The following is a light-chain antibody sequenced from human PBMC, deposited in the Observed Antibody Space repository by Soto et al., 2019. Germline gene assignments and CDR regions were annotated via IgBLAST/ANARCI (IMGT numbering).Light chain of an antibody. CDR3: QQYMSSVT. J-gene: IGKJ1*01. V-gene: IGKV3-20*01. Sequence: EIVLTQSPGSLSLSPGQRATLSCRASQNVDTTFLAWYQKKPGQAPRLLIYGASKRATGIPDRFSGSGSGTDFTLIISRLEPEDFAVYYCQQYMSSVTFGQGTKVEIK. CDR2: GAS. CDR1: QNVDTTF.